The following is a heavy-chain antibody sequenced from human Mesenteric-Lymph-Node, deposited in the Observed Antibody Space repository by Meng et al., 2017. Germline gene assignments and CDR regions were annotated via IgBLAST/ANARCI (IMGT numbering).Heavy chain of an antibody. CDR2: IIDSGGDT. CDR3: AKGRYSHGLSGRAVDV. V-gene: IGHV3-23*01. D-gene: IGHD5-18*01. Sequence: GESLKISCAASGFTFSNYAMSWVRQAPGKGLEWVSLIIDSGGDTKYADSVEGRFTISRDNSKKTLHLQMNSLRADDTAVYYCAKGRYSHGLSGRAVDVWGQGTMVTVPS. J-gene: IGHJ3*01. CDR1: GFTFSNYA.